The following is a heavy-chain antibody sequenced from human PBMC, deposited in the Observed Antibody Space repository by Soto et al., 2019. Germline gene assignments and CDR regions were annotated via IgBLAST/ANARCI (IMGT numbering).Heavy chain of an antibody. CDR2: IIPIFGTA. Sequence: SVKVSCKASGGTFSSYAISWVRQAPGQGLEWMGGIIPIFGTANYAQKFQGRVTITADESTSTAYMELSSLRSEDTAVYYCARRAHYDSRGYYSLSWGQEPLVTVPS. CDR3: ARRAHYDSRGYYSLS. CDR1: GGTFSSYA. J-gene: IGHJ5*02. V-gene: IGHV1-69*13. D-gene: IGHD3-22*01.